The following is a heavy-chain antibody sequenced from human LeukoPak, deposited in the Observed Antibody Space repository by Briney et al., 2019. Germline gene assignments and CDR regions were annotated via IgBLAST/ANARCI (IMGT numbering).Heavy chain of an antibody. D-gene: IGHD3-22*01. CDR2: INTNTWNP. V-gene: IGHV7-4-1*02. J-gene: IGHJ4*02. CDR1: GYTFTSYA. CDR3: AREEIYYDSCEFDY. Sequence: ASVKVSCKASGYTFTSYAMNWVRQAPGQGREWMGWINTNTWNPTYAHGFTGRFVFSLDTSVSTAYLQISSLKAEDTAVYYCAREEIYYDSCEFDYWGQGTLVTVSS.